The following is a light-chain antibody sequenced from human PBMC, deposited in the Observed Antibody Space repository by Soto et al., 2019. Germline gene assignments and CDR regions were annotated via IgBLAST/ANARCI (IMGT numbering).Light chain of an antibody. CDR2: GAS. J-gene: IGKJ1*01. Sequence: EIVLTQSPVTLSLSPGERATLSCRASQSVSSSYLAWYQQKPGQAPRLLIYGASSRATGIPDRFSGSGSGTDFTLTIIRLEPEDFAVYYCQQYGTSPWTFGQGTKLDIK. CDR1: QSVSSSY. V-gene: IGKV3-20*01. CDR3: QQYGTSPWT.